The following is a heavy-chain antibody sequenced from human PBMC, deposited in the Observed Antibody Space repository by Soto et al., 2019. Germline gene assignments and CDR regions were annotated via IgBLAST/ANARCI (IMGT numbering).Heavy chain of an antibody. Sequence: WGSLRLSCAASGFTFSSYAMSWVRQAPVKGLEWVSAISGSGGSTYYADSVKGRFTISRDNSKNTLYLHMNSLRAEDTAVYYCARAPPDYYGSGSYGDLPFYWSQGTLDTVSS. D-gene: IGHD3-10*01. CDR2: ISGSGGST. CDR1: GFTFSSYA. V-gene: IGHV3-23*01. J-gene: IGHJ4*02. CDR3: ARAPPDYYGSGSYGDLPFY.